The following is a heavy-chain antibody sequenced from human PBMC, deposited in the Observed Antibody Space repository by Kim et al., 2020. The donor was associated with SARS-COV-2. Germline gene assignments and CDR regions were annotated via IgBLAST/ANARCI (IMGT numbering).Heavy chain of an antibody. CDR3: ARDVYYDQSGDAFDF. V-gene: IGHV3-64*01. Sequence: GGSLRLSCVASGFTFSNYAMHWVRQAPGQGLEYVSAISNDGINIFYANSVKGRFIISRDNSRNTLFLQMGSLSAEDMAVYYCARDVYYDQSGDAFDFWG. CDR1: GFTFSNYA. CDR2: ISNDGINI. D-gene: IGHD3-22*01. J-gene: IGHJ3*01.